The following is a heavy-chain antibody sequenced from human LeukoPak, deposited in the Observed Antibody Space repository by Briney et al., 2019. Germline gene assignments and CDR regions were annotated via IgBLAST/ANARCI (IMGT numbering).Heavy chain of an antibody. J-gene: IGHJ4*02. CDR2: NNPNSGGT. CDR1: GYTFTGYY. D-gene: IGHD3-16*02. V-gene: IGHV1-2*02. CDR3: ASDRWYDYVWGSYQFVFDY. Sequence: ASVKVSCKASGYTFTGYYMHWVRQAPGQGLEWMGWNNPNSGGTNYAQKFQGRVTMTRDTSISTAYMELSRLRSDDTAVYYCASDRWYDYVWGSYQFVFDYWGQGTLVTVSS.